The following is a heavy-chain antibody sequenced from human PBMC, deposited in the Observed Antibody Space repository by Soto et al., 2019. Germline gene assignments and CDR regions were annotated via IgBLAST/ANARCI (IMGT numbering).Heavy chain of an antibody. D-gene: IGHD6-19*01. Sequence: GGSLRLACAASEFTLSSSAMSWVRQAPGKGLEWVSTISAGGGSTYYADSVKGRFTISRDKSKNTLYLQMNSLRVDDTAVYYCLKDLASSDRYSGYRGEGLPVAVS. J-gene: IGHJ4*02. CDR1: EFTLSSSA. V-gene: IGHV3-23*01. CDR2: ISAGGGST. CDR3: LKDLASSDRYSGY.